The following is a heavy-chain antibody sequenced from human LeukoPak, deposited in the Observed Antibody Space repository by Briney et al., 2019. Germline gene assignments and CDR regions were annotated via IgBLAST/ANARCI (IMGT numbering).Heavy chain of an antibody. D-gene: IGHD3-9*01. CDR3: ARHFILTGYEHHDAFDI. CDR2: ISVSGGST. Sequence: GGSLRLSCAASGFTFSSYSMNWVRQAPGKGLEWVSGISVSGGSTYYADSLKGRFSISRDNSKNTLYLQMNSLRAEDTAVYYCARHFILTGYEHHDAFDIWGQGTMVTVSS. V-gene: IGHV3-23*01. CDR1: GFTFSSYS. J-gene: IGHJ3*02.